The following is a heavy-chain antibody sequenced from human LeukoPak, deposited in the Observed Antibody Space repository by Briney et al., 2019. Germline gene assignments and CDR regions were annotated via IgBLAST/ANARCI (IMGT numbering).Heavy chain of an antibody. J-gene: IGHJ4*02. CDR2: ISSSSSYI. Sequence: PGGSLRLSCAASGFTFSTYVMNWFRQAPGKGLEWVSSISSSSSYIYYADSVKGRFTISRDNAKNSLYLQMNSLRAEDTAVYYCARVAPQLYFDYWGQGTLVTVSS. V-gene: IGHV3-21*01. CDR3: ARVAPQLYFDY. CDR1: GFTFSTYV.